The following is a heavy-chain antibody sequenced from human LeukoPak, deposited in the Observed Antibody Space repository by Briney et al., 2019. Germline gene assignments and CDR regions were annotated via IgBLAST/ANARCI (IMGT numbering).Heavy chain of an antibody. CDR2: VNIDGSDT. J-gene: IGHJ4*02. D-gene: IGHD6-13*01. CDR3: ARAGEQQLVLPFDN. V-gene: IGHV3-74*01. Sequence: QTGGSLRLSCATSGFTFSSYWMHWVRQAPGRGLVWVSRVNIDGSDTTYADSVKGRFTISRDNAKNTLYLQMNSLRAEDTAVYYCARAGEQQLVLPFDNWGQGTLVAVSS. CDR1: GFTFSSYW.